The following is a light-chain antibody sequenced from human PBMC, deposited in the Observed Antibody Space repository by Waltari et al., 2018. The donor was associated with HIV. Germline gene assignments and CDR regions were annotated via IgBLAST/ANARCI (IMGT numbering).Light chain of an antibody. J-gene: IGKJ4*01. V-gene: IGKV4-1*01. CDR1: LTILFSSDNRNY. Sequence: DIVMTQSPDSLPVSLGERAPLNCTSSLTILFSSDNRNYFAWYQQKPRQPPKLLISWASTRGSGVPDRFSGSGSGTDVTLTITRLQAEDVAVYHCQQYFRIPPTFGGGTKVEIK. CDR2: WAS. CDR3: QQYFRIPPT.